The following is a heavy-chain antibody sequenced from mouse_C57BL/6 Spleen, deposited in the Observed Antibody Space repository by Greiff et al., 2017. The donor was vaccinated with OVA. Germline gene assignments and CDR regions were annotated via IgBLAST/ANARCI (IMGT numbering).Heavy chain of an antibody. V-gene: IGHV1-55*01. CDR1: GYTFTSYW. CDR3: ARSPTVVATDFAY. CDR2: IYPGSGST. J-gene: IGHJ2*01. D-gene: IGHD1-1*01. Sequence: VQLQQPGAELVKPGASVTMSCNASGYTFTSYWITWVKQRPGQGLAWIGDIYPGSGSTNYNEKFTSKATLTVDTSSSTAYMQLSSLTSEDSAVYYCARSPTVVATDFAYWGQGTTLTVSS.